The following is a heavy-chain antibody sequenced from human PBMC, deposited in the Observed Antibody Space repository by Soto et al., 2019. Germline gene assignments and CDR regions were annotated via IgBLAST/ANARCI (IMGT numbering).Heavy chain of an antibody. Sequence: QVQLVQSGAEVKKPGSSVKVSCKASGGTFSSYAISWVRQAPGQGLEWMGGIIPIFGTANYAQKFHGRVTITAGESTSTAYMELSSLRSEDTAVYYCARDRHILTGLYYFDYWGQGTLVTVSS. J-gene: IGHJ4*02. CDR3: ARDRHILTGLYYFDY. CDR2: IIPIFGTA. CDR1: GGTFSSYA. D-gene: IGHD3-9*01. V-gene: IGHV1-69*12.